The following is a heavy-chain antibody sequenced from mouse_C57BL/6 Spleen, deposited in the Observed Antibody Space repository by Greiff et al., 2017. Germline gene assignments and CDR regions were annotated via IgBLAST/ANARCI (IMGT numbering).Heavy chain of an antibody. CDR1: GYSFTDYN. Sequence: EVKLMESGPELVKPGASVKISCKASGYSFTDYNMNWVKQSNGKSLEWIGVINPNYGTTSYNQKFKGKATLTVDQSSSTAYMQLNSLTSEDSAVYYCARRGYYGNYWFAYWGQGTLVTVSA. V-gene: IGHV1-39*01. CDR3: ARRGYYGNYWFAY. D-gene: IGHD2-1*01. CDR2: INPNYGTT. J-gene: IGHJ3*01.